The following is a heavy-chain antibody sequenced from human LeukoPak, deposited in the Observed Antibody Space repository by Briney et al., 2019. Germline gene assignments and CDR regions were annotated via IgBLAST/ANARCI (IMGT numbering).Heavy chain of an antibody. CDR1: GFTFSDFA. CDR3: ARVGRGYTYKVFYFDY. CDR2: ISYDGNNK. Sequence: PGGSLRLSCAASGFTFSDFAIHWVRQAPGEGLEWVSVISYDGNNKYYSDSVKGRFTISRDNSKNMVYLQMNSLRAEDTAVYYCARVGRGYTYKVFYFDYWGQGTLVTVSS. D-gene: IGHD5-18*01. V-gene: IGHV3-30*04. J-gene: IGHJ4*02.